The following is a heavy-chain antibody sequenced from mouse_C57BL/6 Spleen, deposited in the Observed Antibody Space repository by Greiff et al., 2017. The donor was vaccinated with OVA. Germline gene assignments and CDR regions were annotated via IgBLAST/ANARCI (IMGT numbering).Heavy chain of an antibody. V-gene: IGHV5-16*01. CDR1: GFTFSDYY. J-gene: IGHJ2*01. CDR3: ARDEGGFDY. Sequence: EVKLMESEGGLVQPGSSMKLSCTASGFTFSDYYMAWVRQVPEKGLEWVANINYDGSSTYYLDPLKSRFTISRDNATTILSMHMSSLKSEDTATDYGARDEGGFDYWGQGTTLTVSS. CDR2: INYDGSST.